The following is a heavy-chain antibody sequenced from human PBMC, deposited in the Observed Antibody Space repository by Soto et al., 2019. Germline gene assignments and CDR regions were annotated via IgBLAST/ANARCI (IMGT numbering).Heavy chain of an antibody. CDR3: ARTGYYDILTVNWSDP. V-gene: IGHV3-21*01. Sequence: GGSLRLSCAASGFTFSSYSMNWVRQAPGKGLEWVSSISSSSSYIYYADSVKGRFTISRDNAKNSLYLQMNSLRAEDTAVYYCARTGYYDILTVNWSDPWGQGTLVTVSS. CDR1: GFTFSSYS. CDR2: ISSSSSYI. J-gene: IGHJ5*02. D-gene: IGHD3-9*01.